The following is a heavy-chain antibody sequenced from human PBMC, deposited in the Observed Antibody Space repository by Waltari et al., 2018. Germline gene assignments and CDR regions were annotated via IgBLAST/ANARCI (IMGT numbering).Heavy chain of an antibody. CDR2: ISQSGST. Sequence: QVQLQESGPGLVKPSETLSLTCAVSGASITSSNWWSWVRQPPGKGLEWIGEISQSGSTNYNPSLKSRVTISVDKSKNQFSLKLTSVTVADTAVYYCASAATYYYYGMDVWGQGTTVTVSS. J-gene: IGHJ6*02. CDR3: ASAATYYYYGMDV. D-gene: IGHD6-25*01. V-gene: IGHV4-4*02. CDR1: GASITSSNW.